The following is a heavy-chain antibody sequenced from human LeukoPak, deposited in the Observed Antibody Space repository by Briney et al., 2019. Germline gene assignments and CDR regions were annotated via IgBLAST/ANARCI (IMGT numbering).Heavy chain of an antibody. D-gene: IGHD3-22*01. CDR2: MYYSGST. CDR1: GGSITSSSYY. J-gene: IGHJ4*02. Sequence: SETLSLTCTVSGGSITSSSYYWGWLRQPPGKGLELLGSMYYSGSTYYTPSLKSRFTISGDNSKNPFSLKLSSVTAADTAVYYCARGYYYDSSGYYLFDYWGQGTLVTVSS. V-gene: IGHV4-39*07. CDR3: ARGYYYDSSGYYLFDY.